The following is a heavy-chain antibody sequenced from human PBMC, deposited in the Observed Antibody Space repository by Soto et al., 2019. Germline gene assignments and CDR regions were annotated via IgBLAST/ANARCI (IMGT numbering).Heavy chain of an antibody. CDR3: ARDGDCGPACYYYFDY. CDR2: IKPDGSAT. V-gene: IGHV3-7*01. CDR1: GFTFGSYW. J-gene: IGHJ4*02. D-gene: IGHD2-21*02. Sequence: PGGSLRLSCAVSGFTFGSYWMNWVRLIPGKGLEWVAYIKPDGSATYYVDSVKGRFTISRDNAKNSLYLQMNSLRVEDTSVYYCARDGDCGPACYYYFDYWGQGTLVTVSS.